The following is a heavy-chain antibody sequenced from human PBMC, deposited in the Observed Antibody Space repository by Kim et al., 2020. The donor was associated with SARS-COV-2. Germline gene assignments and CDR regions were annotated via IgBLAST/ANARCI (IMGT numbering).Heavy chain of an antibody. J-gene: IGHJ4*02. V-gene: IGHV3-30*01. Sequence: YAESVKGRFTISRDKSKNTLYLQMNSLRAEDTAVYYCARAMVRGVNPFDYWGQGTLVTVSS. CDR3: ARAMVRGVNPFDY. D-gene: IGHD3-10*01.